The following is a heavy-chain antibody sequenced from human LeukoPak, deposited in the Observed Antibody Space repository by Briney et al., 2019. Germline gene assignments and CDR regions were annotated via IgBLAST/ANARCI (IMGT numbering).Heavy chain of an antibody. J-gene: IGHJ4*02. CDR3: ARGRLDFWSPRQFDY. D-gene: IGHD3-3*01. CDR2: IYYSGST. V-gene: IGHV4-39*01. CDR1: GGSFSSYY. Sequence: SETLSLTCAVYGGSFSSYYWGWIRQPPGKGLEWIGSIYYSGSTYYNPSLKSRVTISVDTSKNQFSLKLSSVTAADTAVYYCARGRLDFWSPRQFDYWGQGTLVTVSS.